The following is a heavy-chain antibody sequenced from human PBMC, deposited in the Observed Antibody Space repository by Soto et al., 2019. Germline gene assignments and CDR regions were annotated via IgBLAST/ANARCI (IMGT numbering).Heavy chain of an antibody. V-gene: IGHV2-5*02. Sequence: QITLKESGPTLVKPTQTLTLTCTFSGFSLTTSGVGVGWIRQPPGKALEWVALVYGDGDKRYSPSLKSRLTITKATSKNQVVFTMTSMDPVDTATYYCARNRVGGYVGAFDVWGQGTMVTVSS. CDR3: ARNRVGGYVGAFDV. D-gene: IGHD5-12*01. CDR1: GFSLTTSGVG. CDR2: VYGDGDK. J-gene: IGHJ3*01.